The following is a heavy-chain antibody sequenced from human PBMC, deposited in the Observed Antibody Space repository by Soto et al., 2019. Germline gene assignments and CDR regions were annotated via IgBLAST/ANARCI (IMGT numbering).Heavy chain of an antibody. D-gene: IGHD3-22*01. V-gene: IGHV3-11*01. CDR2: ISSSDTII. Sequence: PGGSLRLSCAASGFTFSDYYMSRIRQAPGKGLEWVSYISSSDTIISYADSVKGRFTISRDNAKNSLYLQMNSLRAEDTAVYYCAGDLGYYDSSGYFDYWGQGTLVTVSS. CDR1: GFTFSDYY. J-gene: IGHJ4*02. CDR3: AGDLGYYDSSGYFDY.